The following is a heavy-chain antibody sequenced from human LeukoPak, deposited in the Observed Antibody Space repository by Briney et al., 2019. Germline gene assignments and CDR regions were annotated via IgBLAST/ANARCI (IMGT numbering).Heavy chain of an antibody. V-gene: IGHV3-30*18. CDR2: ISYDGSNT. J-gene: IGHJ4*02. CDR3: AKPYYYGSRSYMDY. Sequence: GGSLRLSCAAPGFTFSSYGMHWVRQAPGKGLEWVAVISYDGSNTYYADSVKGRFTISRDNSKNMLYLQMNSLRAEDTAVYYCAKPYYYGSRSYMDYWGQGTLVTVSS. CDR1: GFTFSSYG. D-gene: IGHD3-10*01.